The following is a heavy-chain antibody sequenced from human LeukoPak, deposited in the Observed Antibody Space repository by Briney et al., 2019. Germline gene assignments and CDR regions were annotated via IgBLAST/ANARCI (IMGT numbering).Heavy chain of an antibody. CDR2: ISSSSSYI. Sequence: GGSLRPSCAASGFTFSSYSMNWVRQAPGKGLEWVSSISSSSSYIYYADSVEGRFTISRDNAKNSLYLQMTSLRDEDTAVYYCARDPDYYGSGTYYNHYFDYWGQGTLVTVSS. D-gene: IGHD3-10*01. J-gene: IGHJ4*02. V-gene: IGHV3-21*01. CDR1: GFTFSSYS. CDR3: ARDPDYYGSGTYYNHYFDY.